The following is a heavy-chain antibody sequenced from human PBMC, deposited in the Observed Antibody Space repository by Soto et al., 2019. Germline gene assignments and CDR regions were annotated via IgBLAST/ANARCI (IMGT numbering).Heavy chain of an antibody. J-gene: IGHJ4*02. Sequence: GGSLRLSCAASGFTFSTHAMSWVRQAPGKGLEWVSVISGSGGSTYYADSVKGRFTISRDNSKNTLYLQMNSLRTEDTAVYYCARALDFWSAYFDYWGQGSLVTVSS. V-gene: IGHV3-23*01. CDR1: GFTFSTHA. D-gene: IGHD3-3*01. CDR3: ARALDFWSAYFDY. CDR2: ISGSGGST.